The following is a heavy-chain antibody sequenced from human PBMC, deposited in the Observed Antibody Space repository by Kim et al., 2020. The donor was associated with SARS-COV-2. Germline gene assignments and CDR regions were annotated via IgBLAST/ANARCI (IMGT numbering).Heavy chain of an antibody. J-gene: IGHJ6*03. CDR3: ARAAEEVAATLYYYYYMDV. V-gene: IGHV1-69*13. CDR2: IIPIFGTA. D-gene: IGHD2-15*01. CDR1: GGTFSSYA. Sequence: SVKVSCKASGGTFSSYAISWVRQAPGQGLEWMGGIIPIFGTANYAQKFQGRVTITADESTSTAYMELSSLRSEDTAVYYCARAAEEVAATLYYYYYMDVWGKGTTVTVSS.